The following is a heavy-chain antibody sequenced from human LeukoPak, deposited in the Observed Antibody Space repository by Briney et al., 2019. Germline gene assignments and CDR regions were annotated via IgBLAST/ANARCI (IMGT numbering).Heavy chain of an antibody. V-gene: IGHV4-39*07. CDR2: MYYSGSA. D-gene: IGHD6-19*01. J-gene: IGHJ4*02. CDR3: GGSGWSGGPFDI. CDR1: GGTISSSSYY. Sequence: PSETLSLTCTVSGGTISSSSYYWGWIRQPPGKGLEWIGSMYYSGSAYYNSSLKSRVTISEDTSNIQFSLKLTSVTAADAAVYYCGGSGWSGGPFDIWGQGTLVTVSS.